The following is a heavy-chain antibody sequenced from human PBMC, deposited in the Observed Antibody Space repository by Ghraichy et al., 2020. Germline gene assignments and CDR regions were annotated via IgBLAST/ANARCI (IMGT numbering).Heavy chain of an antibody. CDR1: GGSISSSSYY. Sequence: SETLPRTCTVSGGSISSSSYYWGWIRQPPGKGLEWIGSIYYSGSTYYNPSLKSRVTISVDTSKNQFSLKLSSVTAADTAVYYCASRPYYYDSSGYYVDYWGQGTLVTVSS. CDR3: ASRPYYYDSSGYYVDY. V-gene: IGHV4-39*01. J-gene: IGHJ4*02. D-gene: IGHD3-22*01. CDR2: IYYSGST.